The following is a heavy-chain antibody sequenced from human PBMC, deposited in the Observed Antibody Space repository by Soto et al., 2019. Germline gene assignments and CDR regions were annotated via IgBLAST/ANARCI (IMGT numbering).Heavy chain of an antibody. Sequence: ASVKVSCKASGYTFTGYYMHWVRQAPGQGLEWMGWINPNSGGTNYAQKFQGWVTMTRDTSISTAYMELSRLRSDDTAVYYCARDRTIFGLGWHYGMDGWGPGTTVTLSS. V-gene: IGHV1-2*04. CDR2: INPNSGGT. D-gene: IGHD3-3*01. CDR1: GYTFTGYY. J-gene: IGHJ6*02. CDR3: ARDRTIFGLGWHYGMDG.